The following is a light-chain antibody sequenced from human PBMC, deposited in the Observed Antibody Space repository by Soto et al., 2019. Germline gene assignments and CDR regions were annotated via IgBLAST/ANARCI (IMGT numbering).Light chain of an antibody. V-gene: IGKV3-20*01. J-gene: IGKJ1*01. CDR1: ESFMGSY. CDR3: QQYGSSPAT. CDR2: GAS. Sequence: IVLTQSPGTVSLSPGDRATLSCRARESFMGSYLAWYKQKPGQDPRLLIYGASTRAAGIPDRFNGSGSGTDFTLSVSRLETEDFAVYFCQQYGSSPATFGQGTKVDI.